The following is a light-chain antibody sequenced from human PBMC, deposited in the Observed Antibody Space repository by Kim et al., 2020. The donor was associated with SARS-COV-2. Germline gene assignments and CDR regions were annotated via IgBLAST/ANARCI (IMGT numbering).Light chain of an antibody. Sequence: QSVLTQPPSVSAAPGQRVTISCIGNPSNIGNNYVAWYRQLPGTTPELLIHNNNMRPSGIPDRVSGSKSVTSATLDITGLQTGDEADYYCGAWDSSLNYNVFGPGTKVTVL. CDR1: PSNIGNNY. J-gene: IGLJ1*01. V-gene: IGLV1-51*01. CDR3: GAWDSSLNYNV. CDR2: NNN.